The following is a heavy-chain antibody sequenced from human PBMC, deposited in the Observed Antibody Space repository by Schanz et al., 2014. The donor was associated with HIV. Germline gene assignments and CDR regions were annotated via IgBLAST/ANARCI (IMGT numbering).Heavy chain of an antibody. CDR1: GYIFTSNG. J-gene: IGHJ5*02. CDR2: ISTSNGNT. CDR3: AREKTPLNRIDP. Sequence: QVQLVQSGAEVKKPGASVRVSCKTSGYIFTSNGISWVRQAPGQGLEWMGWISTSNGNTNYAQKFQGRVTMTTDTSTRTAYLDLRCLSSDDTAVYFCAREKTPLNRIDPWGQGTLVTVSS. V-gene: IGHV1-18*01. D-gene: IGHD2-15*01.